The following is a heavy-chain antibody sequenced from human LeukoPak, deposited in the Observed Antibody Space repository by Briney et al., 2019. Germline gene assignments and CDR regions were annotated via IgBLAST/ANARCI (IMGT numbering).Heavy chain of an antibody. D-gene: IGHD2-8*01. CDR3: ARELMGVIDY. CDR2: ISSSSSTI. V-gene: IGHV3-48*01. Sequence: GGSLRLSCAASGFTFSSYSMNWVRQAPGKGLEWVSYISSSSSTIYYADSVKGRFTISRDNAKNSLYPQMNSLRAEDTAAYYCARELMGVIDYWGQGTLVTVSS. CDR1: GFTFSSYS. J-gene: IGHJ4*02.